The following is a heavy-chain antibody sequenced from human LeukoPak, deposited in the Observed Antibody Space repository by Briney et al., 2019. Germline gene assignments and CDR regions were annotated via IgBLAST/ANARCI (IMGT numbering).Heavy chain of an antibody. Sequence: SETLSLTCTVSGGSISSSSYYWGWIRQPPGKGLEWIGSIYYSGSTYYNPSLKSRVTISVDASKNQFSLKLSSVTAADTAVYYCARGAMVAPWYFDYWGQGTLVTVSS. CDR2: IYYSGST. V-gene: IGHV4-39*07. J-gene: IGHJ4*02. CDR3: ARGAMVAPWYFDY. CDR1: GGSISSSSYY. D-gene: IGHD5-18*01.